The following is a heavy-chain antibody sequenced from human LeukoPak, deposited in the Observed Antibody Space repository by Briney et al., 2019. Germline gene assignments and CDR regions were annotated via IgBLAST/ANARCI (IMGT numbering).Heavy chain of an antibody. CDR3: ARAGISYDSSSGYYYSELDY. V-gene: IGHV4-59*01. Sequence: SETLSLTCTVSGGSISSYYWSWIRQPPGKGLEWIGYIYYSGSTNYNPSLKSRVTISVDTSKNQFSLKLSSVTAADTAVYYCARAGISYDSSSGYYYSELDYWGQGTLVTVSS. D-gene: IGHD3-22*01. CDR2: IYYSGST. CDR1: GGSISSYY. J-gene: IGHJ4*02.